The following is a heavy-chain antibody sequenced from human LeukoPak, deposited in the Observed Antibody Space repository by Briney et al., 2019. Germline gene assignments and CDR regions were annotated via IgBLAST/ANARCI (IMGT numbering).Heavy chain of an antibody. V-gene: IGHV3-7*01. D-gene: IGHD3-3*01. CDR1: GFTFSSYW. J-gene: IGHJ4*02. Sequence: PGGSLRLSCAASGFTFSSYWMSWVRQAPGKGLEWVANIKQDGSEKYYVDSVKGRFTISRDNAKNSLYLQMNSLGAEDTAVYYCARDTELRFLEWLFSFDYWGQGTLVTVSS. CDR2: IKQDGSEK. CDR3: ARDTELRFLEWLFSFDY.